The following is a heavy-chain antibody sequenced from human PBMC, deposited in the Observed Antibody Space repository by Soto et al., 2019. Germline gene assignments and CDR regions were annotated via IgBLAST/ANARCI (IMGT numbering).Heavy chain of an antibody. Sequence: QVQLVQSGAEEKKPGASVKVSCKASGYTFTSYAMHWVRQAPGQRLEWMGWINAGNDKTKYSQKFQGRVTSTRDTSASTAYMELSSLRSEDTAVYYCARSEYTSGWTGYWGQGTLVTVSS. D-gene: IGHD6-19*01. J-gene: IGHJ4*02. CDR2: INAGNDKT. V-gene: IGHV1-3*05. CDR1: GYTFTSYA. CDR3: ARSEYTSGWTGY.